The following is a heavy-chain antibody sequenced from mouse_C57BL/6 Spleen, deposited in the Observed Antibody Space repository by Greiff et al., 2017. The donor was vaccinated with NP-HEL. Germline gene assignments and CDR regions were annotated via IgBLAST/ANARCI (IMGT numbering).Heavy chain of an antibody. V-gene: IGHV5-15*01. CDR1: GFTFSDYG. D-gene: IGHD2-4*01. Sequence: EVKLVESGGGLVQPGGSLKLSCAASGFTFSDYGMAWVRQAPRKGPEWVAFISNLAYSIYYADTVTGRFTISRENAKNTLYLERSSLRSEDTAMYYCARHDYDGYAMDYWGQGTSVTVSS. J-gene: IGHJ4*01. CDR3: ARHDYDGYAMDY. CDR2: ISNLAYSI.